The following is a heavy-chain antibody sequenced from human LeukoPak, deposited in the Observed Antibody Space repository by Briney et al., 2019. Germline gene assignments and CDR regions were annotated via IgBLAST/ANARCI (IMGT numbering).Heavy chain of an antibody. CDR1: GFTFSSYW. Sequence: GGSLRLSCAASGFTFSSYWMHWVRQAPGKGLVWVSRIKSDGSSTMYADSVKGRFTISRDNAKNTLYLQMNSLRAEDTAVYYCVGIKKGYYNMDVWGKGTTVTVSS. CDR2: IKSDGSST. CDR3: VGIKKGYYNMDV. V-gene: IGHV3-74*03. J-gene: IGHJ6*03. D-gene: IGHD2-15*01.